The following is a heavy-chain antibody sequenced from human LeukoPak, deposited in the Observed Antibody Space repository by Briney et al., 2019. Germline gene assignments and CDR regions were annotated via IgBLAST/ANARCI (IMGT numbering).Heavy chain of an antibody. V-gene: IGHV3-66*01. CDR2: IYSGGST. J-gene: IGHJ4*02. CDR3: AKDSSGYPDYFDY. D-gene: IGHD3-22*01. CDR1: GFTVSSNY. Sequence: PGGSLRLSCAASGFTVSSNYMSWVRQAPGKGLEWVSVIYSGGSTYYADSVKGRFTISRDNSKNTLYLQMNSLRAEDTAVYYCAKDSSGYPDYFDYWGQGTLVTVSS.